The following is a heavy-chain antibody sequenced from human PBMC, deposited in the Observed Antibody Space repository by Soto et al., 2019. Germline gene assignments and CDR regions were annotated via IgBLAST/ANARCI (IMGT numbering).Heavy chain of an antibody. CDR2: IKQDGSEK. CDR3: ARGTFSLDY. D-gene: IGHD3-3*02. J-gene: IGHJ4*02. V-gene: IGHV3-7*01. CDR1: GFSFSTYW. Sequence: GGSLRLSCAASGFSFSTYWMSWVRQAPGKGLEWVANIKQDGSEKYYVGSVKGRFTISRDNAKNSLYLQMNSLRAEDTAVYYCARGTFSLDYWGQGTLVTVSS.